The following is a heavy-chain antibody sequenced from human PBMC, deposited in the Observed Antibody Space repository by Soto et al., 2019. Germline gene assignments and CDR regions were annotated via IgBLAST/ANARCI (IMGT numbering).Heavy chain of an antibody. Sequence: GESLKISCKGSGYSFTSYWIGWVRQMPGKGLEWMGIIYPGDSDTRYSPSFQGQVTISADKSISTAYLQWSSLKASGTAMYYCARHSVAVAGEFDYWGQGTLVTVSS. CDR1: GYSFTSYW. CDR2: IYPGDSDT. D-gene: IGHD6-19*01. V-gene: IGHV5-51*01. CDR3: ARHSVAVAGEFDY. J-gene: IGHJ4*02.